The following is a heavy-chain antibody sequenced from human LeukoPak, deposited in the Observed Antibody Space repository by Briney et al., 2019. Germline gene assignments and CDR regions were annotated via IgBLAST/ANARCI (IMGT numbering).Heavy chain of an antibody. J-gene: IGHJ4*02. D-gene: IGHD6-13*01. CDR2: ISSSSSSI. V-gene: IGHV3-21*01. CDR1: GFTFSSYG. CDR3: AREGATAGSGYYFDY. Sequence: MTGGSLRLSCAASGFTFSSYGMHWVRQAPGKGLEWVSSISSSSSSIYYADSVKGRFTISRDNTKKSLYLQMNSLRAEDTAVYYCAREGATAGSGYYFDYWGQGSLVTVSS.